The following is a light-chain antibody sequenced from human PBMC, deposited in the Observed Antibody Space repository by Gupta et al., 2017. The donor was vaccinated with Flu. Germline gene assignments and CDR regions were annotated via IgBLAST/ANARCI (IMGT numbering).Light chain of an antibody. Sequence: DIVMTQSPLSLPVTPGEPASISCRSSQSLLHSNGYNYLYWYLQKPGQSPQLLIYLGSNRAARVPDRFSGSGAGTDFTLNSSRVDAEDVGVYYCMQALQTPLTFGGGTKVEIK. CDR2: LGS. CDR3: MQALQTPLT. V-gene: IGKV2-28*01. CDR1: QSLLHSNGYNY. J-gene: IGKJ4*01.